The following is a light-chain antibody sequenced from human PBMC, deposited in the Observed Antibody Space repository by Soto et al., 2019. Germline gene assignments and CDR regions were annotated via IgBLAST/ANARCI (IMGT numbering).Light chain of an antibody. V-gene: IGLV2-8*01. CDR1: SSDVGGYNY. CDR3: SSYAGSKNVV. Sequence: QSALTQPPSASGSPGQSVTISCTGTSSDVGGYNYVSWYQQHPGKAPKFMIYEVSKRPSGVPDRFSGSKSGNTASLTVSRRQAEDEADYYCSSYAGSKNVVFGGGTQLTVL. J-gene: IGLJ2*01. CDR2: EVS.